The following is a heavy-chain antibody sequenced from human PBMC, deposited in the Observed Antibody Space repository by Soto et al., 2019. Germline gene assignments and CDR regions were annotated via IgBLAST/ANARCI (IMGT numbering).Heavy chain of an antibody. V-gene: IGHV5-51*01. Sequence: PGESLKISCKGSGYSFTSYWIGWVRQMPGKGLEWMGIIYPGDSDTRYSPSFQGQVTISADKSISTAYLQWSSLKASDTAMYYCALVGYYYGSGSPNWFDPWGQGTLVTVSS. J-gene: IGHJ5*02. CDR2: IYPGDSDT. D-gene: IGHD3-10*01. CDR3: ALVGYYYGSGSPNWFDP. CDR1: GYSFTSYW.